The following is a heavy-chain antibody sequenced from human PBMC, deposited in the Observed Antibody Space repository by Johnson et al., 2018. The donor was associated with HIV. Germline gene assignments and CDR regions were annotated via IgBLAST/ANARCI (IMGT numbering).Heavy chain of an antibody. J-gene: IGHJ3*02. V-gene: IGHV3-66*01. Sequence: VQLVESGGGLVQPGGSLRLSCAASGFTVSTNYMSWVRQAPGQGLECVSVLYSGGSPYYADSVKGRFPISRDNSKNTLSLQMNSLRAEDTAVYYCAKDRDGWELLEVDAFDIWGQGTMVTVSS. CDR2: LYSGGSP. D-gene: IGHD1-26*01. CDR1: GFTVSTNY. CDR3: AKDRDGWELLEVDAFDI.